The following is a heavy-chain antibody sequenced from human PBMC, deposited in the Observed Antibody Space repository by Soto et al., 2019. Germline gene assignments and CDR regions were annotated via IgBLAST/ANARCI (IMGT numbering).Heavy chain of an antibody. CDR3: VRRVSGNYDY. J-gene: IGHJ4*02. D-gene: IGHD1-7*01. V-gene: IGHV3-64*01. Sequence: EVQLAESGGGMVQPGGSLRLSCVASGFTFSSHDMHWVRQAPGKGLEYVSSISSNGGTTYYGNSVKGRCTISRDNSKNTLYLQMGSLRAEDMAVYYCVRRVSGNYDYWGQGTLVTVSS. CDR1: GFTFSSHD. CDR2: ISSNGGTT.